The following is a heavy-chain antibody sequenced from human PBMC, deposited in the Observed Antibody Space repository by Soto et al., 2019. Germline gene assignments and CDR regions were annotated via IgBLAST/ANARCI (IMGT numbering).Heavy chain of an antibody. Sequence: ASVKVSCKASGGTFSSYAISWVRQAPGQGLEWMGGIIPIFGTANYAQEFQGRVTITADESTSTAYMELSSLRSEDTAVYYCARANYDILTGSPPVGYYYYGMDVWGQGTTVTVSS. CDR2: IIPIFGTA. J-gene: IGHJ6*02. D-gene: IGHD3-9*01. CDR1: GGTFSSYA. CDR3: ARANYDILTGSPPVGYYYYGMDV. V-gene: IGHV1-69*13.